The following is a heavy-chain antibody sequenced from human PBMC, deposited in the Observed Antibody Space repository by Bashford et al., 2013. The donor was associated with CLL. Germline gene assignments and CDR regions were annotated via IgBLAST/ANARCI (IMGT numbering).Heavy chain of an antibody. CDR2: IIPIFGTA. D-gene: IGHD2-2*01. V-gene: IGHV1-69*13. Sequence: PSVKGLLQGLLEAPSAAMLSAGCDRPRGQGLEWMGGIIPIFGTANYAQKFQGRVTITADESTSTAYMELSSLRSEDTAVYYCARVIPDDIVVVPAAIYYYGYGRLGAKGPRSPSPQ. CDR3: ARVIPDDIVVVPAAIYYYGYGR. J-gene: IGHJ6*01. CDR1: EAPSAAML.